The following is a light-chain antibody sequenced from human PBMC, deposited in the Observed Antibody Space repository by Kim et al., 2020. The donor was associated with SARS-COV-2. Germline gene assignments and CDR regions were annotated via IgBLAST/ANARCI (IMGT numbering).Light chain of an antibody. J-gene: IGKJ2*01. CDR2: DAS. CDR1: QSVSSS. Sequence: EIVLTQSPATLSLSPGERATLSCRASQSVSSSLAWYQQKPGQAPRLLIYDASNRATGIPARFSGSGSGTDFTLTISSLEPEDSAVYYCQQHSNWPITFGQGTKLEI. V-gene: IGKV3-11*01. CDR3: QQHSNWPIT.